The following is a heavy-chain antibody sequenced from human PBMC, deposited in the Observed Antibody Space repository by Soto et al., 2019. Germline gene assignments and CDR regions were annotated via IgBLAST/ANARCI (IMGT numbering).Heavy chain of an antibody. CDR1: GFTFTNYA. Sequence: EVQLLESGGGLVQPGGSLSLSCAASGFTFTNYAMSWVRQAPGKGLEYVSGISGSGDGTHYGDSVKGRFTNSRDNSQNTLFLQVSSLRAEDTAIYYCVKDLMELAAWGQGTLVTVSS. CDR2: ISGSGDGT. D-gene: IGHD3-3*02. V-gene: IGHV3-23*01. CDR3: VKDLMELAA. J-gene: IGHJ5*02.